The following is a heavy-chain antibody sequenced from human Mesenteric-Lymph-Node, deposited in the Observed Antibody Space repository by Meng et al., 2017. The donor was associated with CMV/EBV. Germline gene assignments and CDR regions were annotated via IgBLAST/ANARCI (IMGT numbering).Heavy chain of an antibody. CDR2: ISYDGGNK. CDR1: GFTFSSYT. D-gene: IGHD2-2*01. J-gene: IGHJ4*02. V-gene: IGHV3-30*04. CDR3: AKDPSQYCSSTSCSDY. Sequence: GESLKISCATSGFTFSSYTMHWVRQAPGKGLEWVAVISYDGGNKYYADSVKGRFTISRDNSKNTLYLHMSSLRAEDTAVYYCAKDPSQYCSSTSCSDYWGQGTLVTVSS.